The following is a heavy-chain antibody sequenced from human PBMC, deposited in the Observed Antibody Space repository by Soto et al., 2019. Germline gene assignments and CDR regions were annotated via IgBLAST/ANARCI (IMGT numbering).Heavy chain of an antibody. Sequence: QVQLVESGGGVVQPGRSLRLSCAASGFTFRSYGMHWVRQAPGKGLEWVAVIWFDGSNKYYADSVQGRFTISRDNSKNTLYLHMNSLRAEDTAVYYCARDPPLWSEFDTWGMDVWGQGTTVTVSS. D-gene: IGHD3-3*01. CDR1: GFTFRSYG. V-gene: IGHV3-33*01. J-gene: IGHJ6*02. CDR2: IWFDGSNK. CDR3: ARDPPLWSEFDTWGMDV.